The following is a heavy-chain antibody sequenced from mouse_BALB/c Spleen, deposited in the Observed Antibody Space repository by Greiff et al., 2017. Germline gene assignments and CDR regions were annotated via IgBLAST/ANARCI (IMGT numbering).Heavy chain of an antibody. Sequence: EVQRVESGGGLVKPGGSLKLSCAASGFTFSDYYMYWVRQTPEKRLEWVATISDGGSYTYYPDSVKGRFTISRDNAKNNLYLQMSSLKSEDTAMYYCARGSTMSIPFDYWGQGTTLTVSS. CDR2: ISDGGSYT. V-gene: IGHV5-4*02. CDR1: GFTFSDYY. CDR3: ARGSTMSIPFDY. J-gene: IGHJ2*01. D-gene: IGHD2-1*01.